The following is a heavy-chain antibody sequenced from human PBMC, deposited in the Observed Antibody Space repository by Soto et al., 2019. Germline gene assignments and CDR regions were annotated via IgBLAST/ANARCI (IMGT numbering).Heavy chain of an antibody. Sequence: GGSLRLSCAASGFTFSSYGMHWVRQAPGKGLEWVAVISYDGSNKYYADSVKGRFTISRDNSKNTLYLQMNSLRAEDTAVYYCAKGDIVATIGVFDYWGQGTLVTVSS. CDR1: GFTFSSYG. CDR2: ISYDGSNK. J-gene: IGHJ4*02. D-gene: IGHD5-12*01. V-gene: IGHV3-30*18. CDR3: AKGDIVATIGVFDY.